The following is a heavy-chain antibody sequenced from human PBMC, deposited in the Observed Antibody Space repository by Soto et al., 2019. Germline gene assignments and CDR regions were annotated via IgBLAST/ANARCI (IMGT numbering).Heavy chain of an antibody. CDR2: IYYSGST. J-gene: IGHJ6*02. CDR1: GVPISSGGYY. D-gene: IGHD6-6*01. CDR3: ARDARSARRMYYYYYGMDV. Sequence: PSETLSLTCTVSGVPISSGGYYWSWIRQPPGKGLEWIGYIYYSGSTNYNPSLKSRVTISVDTSKNQFSLKLSSVTAADTAVYYCARDARSARRMYYYYYGMDVWGQGTTVTVSS. V-gene: IGHV4-61*08.